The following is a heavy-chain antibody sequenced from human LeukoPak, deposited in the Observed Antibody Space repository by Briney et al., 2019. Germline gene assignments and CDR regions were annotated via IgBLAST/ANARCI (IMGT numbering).Heavy chain of an antibody. CDR1: GFTFSSYE. CDR3: AKDIAVAATFDY. Sequence: PGGSLRLSCAASGFTFSSYEMNWVRQAPGKGLEWVSYISSSGSTIYYADSVKGRFTISRDNAKNSLYLQMNSLRTEDTALYYCAKDIAVAATFDYWGQGTLVTVSS. CDR2: ISSSGSTI. D-gene: IGHD6-19*01. V-gene: IGHV3-48*03. J-gene: IGHJ4*02.